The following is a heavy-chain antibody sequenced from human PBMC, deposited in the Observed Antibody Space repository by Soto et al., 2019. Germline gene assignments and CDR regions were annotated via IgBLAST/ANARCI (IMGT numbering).Heavy chain of an antibody. CDR3: ARSDYYDSSGYLVYFDP. J-gene: IGHJ4*02. D-gene: IGHD3-22*01. CDR1: GYTFTSYG. V-gene: IGHV1-18*01. CDR2: ISAYNGNT. Sequence: ASVKVSCKASGYTFTSYGISWVRQAPGQGLEWMGWISAYNGNTNYAQKLQGRVTMTTDTSTSTAYMELRSLRSDDTAVYYCARSDYYDSSGYLVYFDPWGQGTLVTV.